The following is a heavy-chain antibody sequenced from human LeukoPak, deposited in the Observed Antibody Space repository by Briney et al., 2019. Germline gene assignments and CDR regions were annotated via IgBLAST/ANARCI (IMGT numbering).Heavy chain of an antibody. D-gene: IGHD3-22*01. CDR1: GFTFDDYG. V-gene: IGHV3-20*04. Sequence: GGSLRLSCAASGFTFDDYGMSWVRQAPGKGLEWVSGINWNGGSTGYADSVKGRFTISRDNAKNSLYLQMNSLRAEDTALYYCATYYDSNGKNYYYFMDVWGKGTTVTVSS. J-gene: IGHJ6*03. CDR3: ATYYDSNGKNYYYFMDV. CDR2: INWNGGST.